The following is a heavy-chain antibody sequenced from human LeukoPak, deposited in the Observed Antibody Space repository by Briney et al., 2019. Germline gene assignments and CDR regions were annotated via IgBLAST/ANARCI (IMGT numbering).Heavy chain of an antibody. CDR1: GFTFDDYG. D-gene: IGHD3-22*01. CDR3: AEGGYYYDSSGYFPDAFDI. Sequence: GGSLRLSCAASGFTFDDYGMSWVRQAPGKGLEWVSGINWNGGSTGYEDSVKGRFTISRDNAKNSLYLQMNSLRAEDTAVYYCAEGGYYYDSSGYFPDAFDIWGQGTMVTVSS. V-gene: IGHV3-20*04. J-gene: IGHJ3*02. CDR2: INWNGGST.